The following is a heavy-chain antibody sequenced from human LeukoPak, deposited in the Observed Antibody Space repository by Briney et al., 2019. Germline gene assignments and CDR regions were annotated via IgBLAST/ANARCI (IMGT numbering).Heavy chain of an antibody. V-gene: IGHV4-30-2*01. D-gene: IGHD4-17*01. J-gene: IGHJ3*02. CDR2: IYHSGST. CDR3: ARVTVTTSFDI. CDR1: GGSISSGGYS. Sequence: TTSETLSLTCAVSGGSISSGGYSWSWIWQPPGKGLEWIGYIYHSGSTYYNPSLKSRVTISVDRSKNQFSLKLSSVTAADTAVYYCARVTVTTSFDIWGQGTMVTVSS.